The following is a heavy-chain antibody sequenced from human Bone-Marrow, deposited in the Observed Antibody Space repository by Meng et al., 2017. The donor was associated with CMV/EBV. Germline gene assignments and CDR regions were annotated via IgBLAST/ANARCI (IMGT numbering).Heavy chain of an antibody. J-gene: IGHJ6*02. CDR2: ISSSSSYI. CDR1: GFTFSSYS. V-gene: IGHV3-21*04. CDR3: ARAMLPFRLRFVTYGMAV. D-gene: IGHD3-3*01. Sequence: GGSLRLSCAASGFTFSSYSMNWVRQAPGKGLEWVSSISSSSSYIYYADSVKGRFTISRDNAENSLYLQMNSLRAEDTAIYYCARAMLPFRLRFVTYGMAVWGHGPTVTVSS.